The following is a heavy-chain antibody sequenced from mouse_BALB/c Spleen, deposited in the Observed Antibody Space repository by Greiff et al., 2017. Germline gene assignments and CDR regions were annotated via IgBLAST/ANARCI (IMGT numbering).Heavy chain of an antibody. V-gene: IGHV5-4*02. Sequence: DVKLVESGGGLVKPGGSLKLSCAASGFTFSDYYMYWVRQTPEKRLAWVATISDGGSYTYYPDSVKGRFTISRDNAKNNLYLQMSSLKSEDTAMYYCARDYYGSKAWFAYWGQGTLVTVSA. J-gene: IGHJ3*01. CDR2: ISDGGSYT. D-gene: IGHD1-1*01. CDR3: ARDYYGSKAWFAY. CDR1: GFTFSDYY.